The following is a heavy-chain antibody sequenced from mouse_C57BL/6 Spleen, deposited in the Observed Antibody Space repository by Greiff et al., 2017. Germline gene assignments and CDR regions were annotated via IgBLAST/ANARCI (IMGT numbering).Heavy chain of an antibody. D-gene: IGHD1-1*02. V-gene: IGHV5-17*01. CDR3: ARPDYGSWFAY. CDR2: ISSGSSTI. CDR1: GFTFSDYG. J-gene: IGHJ3*01. Sequence: EVMLVESGGGLVKPGGSLKLSCAASGFTFSDYGMHWVRQAPEKGLEWVAYISSGSSTIYYADTVKGRFTISRDNAKNTLFLQMTSLRSEDTAMYDCARPDYGSWFAYWGQGTLVTVSA.